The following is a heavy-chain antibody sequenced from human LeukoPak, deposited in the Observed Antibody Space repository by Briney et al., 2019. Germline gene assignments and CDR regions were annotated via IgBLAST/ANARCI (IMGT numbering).Heavy chain of an antibody. CDR3: ATGGSLIVGETGFDY. CDR1: GYTLTELS. D-gene: IGHD1-26*01. CDR2: FDPEDAET. J-gene: IGHJ4*02. Sequence: GASVKVSCKVSGYTLTELSMHWVRQAPGKGLEWMGSFDPEDAETIYAQKFQGRVTMTEDTSTDTAYMELSSLRSDDTAVYYGATGGSLIVGETGFDYWGQGTLVTVSS. V-gene: IGHV1-24*01.